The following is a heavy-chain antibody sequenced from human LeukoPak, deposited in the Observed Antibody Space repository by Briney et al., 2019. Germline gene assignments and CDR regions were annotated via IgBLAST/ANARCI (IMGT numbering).Heavy chain of an antibody. J-gene: IGHJ4*02. CDR1: GFTFRSYW. CDR2: INQDGSEE. V-gene: IGHV3-7*04. D-gene: IGHD1-14*01. CDR3: ARGQTPCPRTCLDY. Sequence: GGSLRLSCVGSGFTFRSYWTTWVRQAPGKGLEWVANINQDGSEENYVDSVRGRFTISKDNARDSLFLQMNSLRAEDTAVYYCARGQTPCPRTCLDYWGQGTLVTVSS.